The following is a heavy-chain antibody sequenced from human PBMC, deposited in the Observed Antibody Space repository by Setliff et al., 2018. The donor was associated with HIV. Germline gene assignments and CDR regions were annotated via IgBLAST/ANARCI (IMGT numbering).Heavy chain of an antibody. CDR2: IYPDDSNI. Sequence: PGESLKISCKGSGYSFTNYWISWVRQMPGKGLEWMGIIYPDDSNIRYNPSFQNQVTISADKSITTAYLQINNLKASDTATYYCARRDGRSMNAFQIWGPGTVVTVSS. V-gene: IGHV5-51*01. J-gene: IGHJ3*01. D-gene: IGHD6-13*01. CDR1: GYSFTNYW. CDR3: ARRDGRSMNAFQI.